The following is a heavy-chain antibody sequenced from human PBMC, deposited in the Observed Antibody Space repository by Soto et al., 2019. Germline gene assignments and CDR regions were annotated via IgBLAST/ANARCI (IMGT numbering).Heavy chain of an antibody. CDR3: AKDIRDSYDSSGYSDAFDI. CDR2: ISWDGGST. CDR1: VFTFDDYA. Sequence: VGSLRLSCASSVFTFDDYAMHCVRQSPGKGLEWVSLISWDGGSTYYADSVKGRFTISRDNSKNSLYLQMNSLRAEDTALYYCAKDIRDSYDSSGYSDAFDIWGQGTTVTVS. V-gene: IGHV3-43D*04. J-gene: IGHJ3*02. D-gene: IGHD3-22*01.